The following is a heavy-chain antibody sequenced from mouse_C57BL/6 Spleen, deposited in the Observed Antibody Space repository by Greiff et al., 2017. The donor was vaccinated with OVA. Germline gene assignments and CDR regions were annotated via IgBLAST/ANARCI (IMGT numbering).Heavy chain of an antibody. J-gene: IGHJ2*01. Sequence: EVKLQESGPGMVKPSQSLSLTCTVTGYSITSGYDWHWIRHFPGNKLEWMGYISYSGSTNYNPSLKSRISITHDTSKNHFFLKLNSVTTEDTATYYCARELRFYYFDYWGQGTTLTVSS. CDR1: GYSITSGYD. CDR2: ISYSGST. CDR3: ARELRFYYFDY. D-gene: IGHD1-1*01. V-gene: IGHV3-1*01.